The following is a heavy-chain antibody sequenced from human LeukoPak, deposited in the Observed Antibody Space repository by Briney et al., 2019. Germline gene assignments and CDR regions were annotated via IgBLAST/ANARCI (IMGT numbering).Heavy chain of an antibody. CDR3: ARRGVLGYCSSTSCYNRGCFDY. V-gene: IGHV4-31*03. D-gene: IGHD2-2*02. Sequence: PSETLSLTCTVSGGSISSGGYYWSWIRQHPGKGLEWIGYIYYSGSTYYNPSLKSRVTISVDTSKNQFSLKLSSVTAADTAVYYCARRGVLGYCSSTSCYNRGCFDYWGQGTLVTVSS. CDR1: GGSISSGGYY. CDR2: IYYSGST. J-gene: IGHJ4*02.